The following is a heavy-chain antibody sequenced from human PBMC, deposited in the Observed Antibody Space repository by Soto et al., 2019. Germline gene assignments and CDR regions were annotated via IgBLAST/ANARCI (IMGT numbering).Heavy chain of an antibody. CDR3: ARGRGIAQNNWFDP. V-gene: IGHV1-2*02. D-gene: IGHD6-13*01. Sequence: QVKLVQSGAEVKKPGASVKVSCKASGYTFTGYYMHWVRQAPGQGLEWMGWINPKSGGTNYAQKYQGRVTMTRDTSISTAYMALSRLRSDDTAVYYCARGRGIAQNNWFDPWGQGNLVTVSS. CDR2: INPKSGGT. CDR1: GYTFTGYY. J-gene: IGHJ5*02.